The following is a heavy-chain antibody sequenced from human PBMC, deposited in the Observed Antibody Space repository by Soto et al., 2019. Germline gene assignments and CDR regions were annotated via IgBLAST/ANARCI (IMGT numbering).Heavy chain of an antibody. D-gene: IGHD6-19*01. CDR1: GGSISSSNW. CDR2: IYHSGST. CDR3: ARSVIAVAGTWFDP. J-gene: IGHJ5*02. Sequence: PSETLSLTCAVSGGSISSSNWWSWVRQPPGKGLGWIGEIYHSGSTNYNPSLKSRVTISVDKSKNQFSLKLSSVTAADTAVYYCARSVIAVAGTWFDPWGQGTLVTVSS. V-gene: IGHV4-4*02.